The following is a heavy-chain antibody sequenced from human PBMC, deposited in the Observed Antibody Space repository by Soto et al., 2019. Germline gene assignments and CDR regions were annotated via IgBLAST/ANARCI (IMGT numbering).Heavy chain of an antibody. V-gene: IGHV4-34*01. D-gene: IGHD3-3*01. CDR1: GGSFSGYY. CDR3: ARYPLVFGVVIIYYYGMDV. J-gene: IGHJ6*02. CDR2: INHSGST. Sequence: KTSETLSLTCAVYGGSFSGYYWSWIRQPPGKGLEWIGEINHSGSTNYNPSLKSRVTISVDTSKNQFSLKLSSVTAADTAVYYCARYPLVFGVVIIYYYGMDVWGQGTTVTVS.